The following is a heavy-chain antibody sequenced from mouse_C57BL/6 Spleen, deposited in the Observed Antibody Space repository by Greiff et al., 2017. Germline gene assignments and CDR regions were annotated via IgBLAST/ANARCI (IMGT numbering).Heavy chain of an antibody. Sequence: QVQLQQPGAELVKPGASVKLSCKASGYTFTSYWMHWVKQRLGQGLEWIGMIHPNSGSTNYNAKFKSKATLTVDNSSSTAYMQLSSLTSEDSAVYYCAKRGGDYYDWYFDVWGTGTTVTVSS. V-gene: IGHV1-64*01. CDR3: AKRGGDYYDWYFDV. D-gene: IGHD1-1*01. CDR2: IHPNSGST. J-gene: IGHJ1*03. CDR1: GYTFTSYW.